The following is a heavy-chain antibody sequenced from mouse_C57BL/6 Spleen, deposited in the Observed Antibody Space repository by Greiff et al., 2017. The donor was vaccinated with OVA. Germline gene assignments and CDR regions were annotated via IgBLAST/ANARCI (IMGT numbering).Heavy chain of an antibody. J-gene: IGHJ1*03. D-gene: IGHD2-12*01. CDR3: TREGLLYWYFDV. CDR2: IDPETGGT. Sequence: VKLVESGAELVRPGASVTLSCKASGYTFTDYEMHWVKQTPVHGLEWIGAIDPETGGTAYNQKFKGKAILTADKSSSTAYMELRSLTSEDSAVYYCTREGLLYWYFDVWGTGTTVTVSS. CDR1: GYTFTDYE. V-gene: IGHV1-15*01.